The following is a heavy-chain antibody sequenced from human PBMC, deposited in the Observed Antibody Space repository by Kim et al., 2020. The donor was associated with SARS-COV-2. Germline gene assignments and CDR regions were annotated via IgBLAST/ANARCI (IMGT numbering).Heavy chain of an antibody. Sequence: GGSLRLSCVASGFSFGTFDMSWVRQAPGKGLKWVSVIKRPDDSTYYAESVKGRFTVSRASARHTLYLQMTSLRADATADYYCVKGAWLDYWGPGTRVTVS. CDR2: IKRPDDST. D-gene: IGHD5-12*01. CDR1: GFSFGTFD. CDR3: VKGAWLDY. V-gene: IGHV3-23*01. J-gene: IGHJ4*02.